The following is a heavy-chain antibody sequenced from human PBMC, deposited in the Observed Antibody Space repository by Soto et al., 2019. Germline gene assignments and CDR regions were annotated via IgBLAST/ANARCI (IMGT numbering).Heavy chain of an antibody. J-gene: IGHJ3*02. Sequence: QTLSLTCAISGDSVSSNSSAWNWIRQSPSRGLEWLGRTYYRSKWYNDYAVSVKSRITINPDTSKNQFSLHLNSVTPEDTAVYYCASGGVNVDSFDIWGQGTMVTVSS. CDR3: ASGGVNVDSFDI. D-gene: IGHD3-16*02. V-gene: IGHV6-1*01. CDR2: TYYRSKWYN. CDR1: GDSVSSNSSA.